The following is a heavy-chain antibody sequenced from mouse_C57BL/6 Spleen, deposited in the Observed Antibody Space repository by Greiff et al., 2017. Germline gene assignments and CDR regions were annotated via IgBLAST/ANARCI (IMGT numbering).Heavy chain of an antibody. J-gene: IGHJ4*01. CDR2: INPSSGYT. D-gene: IGHD1-1*01. CDR1: GYTFTSYW. CDR3: ARYYDSSFYAMDY. V-gene: IGHV1-7*01. Sequence: QVQLQQSGAELAKPGASVKLSCKASGYTFTSYWMHWVKQRPGQGLEWIGYINPSSGYTKYNQKFKDKATLTADKSSSTAYMQLSSLTYEDSAVYYCARYYDSSFYAMDYWGQGTSVTVSS.